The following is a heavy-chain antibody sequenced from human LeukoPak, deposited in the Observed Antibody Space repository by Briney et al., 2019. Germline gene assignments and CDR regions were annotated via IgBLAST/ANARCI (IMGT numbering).Heavy chain of an antibody. CDR2: VSGYNDNT. V-gene: IGHV1-18*01. CDR1: GSTFTSYG. CDR3: LRDIATVVHQD. Sequence: ASVKVSCTTSGSTFTSYGVCWNRQAHGQGLELMGWVSGYNDNTNYVQRFLGRVTMNTHTSTTIAYMELRNLRPDDTAVYDCLRDIATVVHQDWGQGTLVTVSS. D-gene: IGHD2-15*01. J-gene: IGHJ4*02.